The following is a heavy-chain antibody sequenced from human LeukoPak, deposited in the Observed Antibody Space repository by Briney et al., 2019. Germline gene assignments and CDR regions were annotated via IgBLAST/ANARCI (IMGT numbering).Heavy chain of an antibody. CDR2: ISDSGGST. D-gene: IGHD2-2*01. J-gene: IGHJ4*02. CDR3: AKDRRGCSSTSCYYQFDY. CDR1: GFTFSSYA. V-gene: IGHV3-23*01. Sequence: GGSLRLSCAASGFTFSSYAMSWVRQAPGEGLEWVSAISDSGGSTYYADSVKGRFTISRDNSKNTVYLQMNSLRAEDTAVYYCAKDRRGCSSTSCYYQFDYWGQGTLVTVSS.